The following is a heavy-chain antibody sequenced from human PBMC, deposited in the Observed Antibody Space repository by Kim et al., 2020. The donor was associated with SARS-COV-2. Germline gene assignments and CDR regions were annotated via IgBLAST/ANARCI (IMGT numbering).Heavy chain of an antibody. D-gene: IGHD6-13*01. CDR2: INPSGGST. Sequence: ASVKVSCKASGYTFTSYYMHWVRQAPGQGLEWMGIINPSGGSTSYAQKFQGRVTMTRDTSTSTVYMELSSLRSEDTAVYYCARGRIAARQKNWFDPWGQGTLVTVSS. CDR3: ARGRIAARQKNWFDP. J-gene: IGHJ5*02. V-gene: IGHV1-46*01. CDR1: GYTFTSYY.